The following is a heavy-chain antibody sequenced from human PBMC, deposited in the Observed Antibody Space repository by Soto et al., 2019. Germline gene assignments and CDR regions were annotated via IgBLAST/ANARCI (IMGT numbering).Heavy chain of an antibody. CDR2: IIPIFGTA. CDR3: ARGWGYDSNDYYYAY. CDR1: GGTFSRHA. J-gene: IGHJ4*02. V-gene: IGHV1-69*01. Sequence: QVQLVQSGAEVRKPGSSVKVSCKASGGTFSRHAISWVRQAPGQGLEWMGGIIPIFGTANHAQKFRGRVTIIADESTSTVYMEWSSLRSEDTAMYYCARGWGYDSNDYYYAYWGQGTLVIVSS. D-gene: IGHD3-22*01.